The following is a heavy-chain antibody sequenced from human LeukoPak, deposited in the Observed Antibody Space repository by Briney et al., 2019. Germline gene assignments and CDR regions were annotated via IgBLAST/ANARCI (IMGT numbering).Heavy chain of an antibody. J-gene: IGHJ4*02. Sequence: SETLSLTCIVSGDSINSYYWSWIRQPAGKGLEWIGRIHSSGSTNYNPSLKSRVTMSVDTSKNQFSLNLRSVTAADTAVYYCARTGRASSASNVDYWGQGTLVTVSS. CDR2: IHSSGST. CDR1: GDSINSYY. D-gene: IGHD1-26*01. V-gene: IGHV4-4*07. CDR3: ARTGRASSASNVDY.